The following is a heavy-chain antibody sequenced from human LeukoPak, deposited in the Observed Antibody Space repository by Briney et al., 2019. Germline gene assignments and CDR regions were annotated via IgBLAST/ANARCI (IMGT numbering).Heavy chain of an antibody. CDR1: GFTFSDHY. CDR2: TRNKANSYTT. D-gene: IGHD5-18*01. J-gene: IGHJ4*02. V-gene: IGHV3-72*01. CDR3: ARGGRGYSYGYSGDY. Sequence: PGGSLRLSCAASGFTFSDHYMDWVRQAPGKGLEWVGRTRNKANSYTTEYAASVKGRFTISRDDSKNSLYLQMNSLKTEDTAVYYCARGGRGYSYGYSGDYWGQGTLVAVSS.